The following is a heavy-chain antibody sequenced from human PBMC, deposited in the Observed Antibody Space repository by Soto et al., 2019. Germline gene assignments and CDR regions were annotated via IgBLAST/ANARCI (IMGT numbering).Heavy chain of an antibody. V-gene: IGHV3-11*06. D-gene: IGHD6-13*01. CDR1: GFTFSDYY. CDR3: ARDLYSSRWYNWLDS. J-gene: IGHJ5*01. Sequence: PGGSLRLSCVTSGFTFSDYYMSWIRQAPGKGLEWVSYISSSSSYTNYADSVKGRFTISRDNAKNSLYLQMNSLRAEDTAVYYCARDLYSSRWYNWLDSGGQGTLVTVSS. CDR2: ISSSSSYT.